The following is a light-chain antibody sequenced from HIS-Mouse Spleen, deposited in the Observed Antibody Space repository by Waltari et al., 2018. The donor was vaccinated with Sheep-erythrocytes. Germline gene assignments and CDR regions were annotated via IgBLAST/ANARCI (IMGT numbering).Light chain of an antibody. V-gene: IGLV2-11*01. CDR2: DVS. CDR1: SSDVGGYND. J-gene: IGLJ1*01. CDR3: CSYAGSYNHV. Sequence: QSALTQPRSVSGSPGQSVTIPCTGTSSDVGGYNDVSWYQQHPGKAPQLMIYDVSKRPSGVPDRFSGSKSGNTASLTISGLQAEDEADYYCCSYAGSYNHVFATGTKVTVL.